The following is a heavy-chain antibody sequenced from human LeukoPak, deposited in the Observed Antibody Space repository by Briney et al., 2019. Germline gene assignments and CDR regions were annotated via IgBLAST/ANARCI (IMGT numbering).Heavy chain of an antibody. CDR1: GFTFSDYY. CDR2: ISSSGSTI. CDR3: ASLVVVVAAGSDV. J-gene: IGHJ6*02. V-gene: IGHV3-11*01. Sequence: AGGSLRLSCAASGFTFSDYYMSWIRQAPGKGLEWVSYISSSGSTIYYADSVMGRFTISRDNAKNSLYLQMNSLRAEDTAVYYCASLVVVVAAGSDVWGQGTTVTVSS. D-gene: IGHD2-15*01.